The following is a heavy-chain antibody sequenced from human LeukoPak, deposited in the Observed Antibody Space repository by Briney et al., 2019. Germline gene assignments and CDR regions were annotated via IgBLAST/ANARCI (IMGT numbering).Heavy chain of an antibody. J-gene: IGHJ3*02. D-gene: IGHD1-26*01. V-gene: IGHV3-53*01. CDR3: AREYSGSYYEPDAFDI. CDR2: IYSGGST. CDR1: GFTVSSNY. Sequence: GGSLRLYCAASGFTVSSNYMSWARQAPGKGLEWVSVIYSGGSTYYADSVKGRFTISRDNSKNTLYLQMNSLRAEDTAVYYCAREYSGSYYEPDAFDIWGQGTMVTVSS.